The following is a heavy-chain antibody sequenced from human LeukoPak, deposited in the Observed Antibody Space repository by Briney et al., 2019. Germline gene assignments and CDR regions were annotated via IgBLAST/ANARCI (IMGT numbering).Heavy chain of an antibody. V-gene: IGHV4-4*02. D-gene: IGHD2-15*01. Sequence: PSGTLSLTCAVSGGSISSSNWWSWVRQPPGKGLEWIGEIYHSGSTNHIPSLKSRVTISVDKSKNQFSLKLSSVTAADTAVYYCAREGCSGGSCYSYFDYWGQGTLVTVSS. CDR2: IYHSGST. CDR1: GGSISSSNW. J-gene: IGHJ4*02. CDR3: AREGCSGGSCYSYFDY.